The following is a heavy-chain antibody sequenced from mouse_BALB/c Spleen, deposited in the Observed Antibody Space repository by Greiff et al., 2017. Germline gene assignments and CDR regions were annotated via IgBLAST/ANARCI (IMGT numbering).Heavy chain of an antibody. CDR3: ARGADWYFDV. CDR2: IYPGSGNT. Sequence: VQLQQSGAELARPGASVKLSCKASGYTFTDYYIHWVKQRTGQGLEWIGDIYPGSGNTYYNEKFKGKATLTADKSSSTAYMQLSSLTSEDSAVYFCARGADWYFDVWGAGTTVTVSS. J-gene: IGHJ1*01. CDR1: GYTFTDYY. V-gene: IGHV1-77*01.